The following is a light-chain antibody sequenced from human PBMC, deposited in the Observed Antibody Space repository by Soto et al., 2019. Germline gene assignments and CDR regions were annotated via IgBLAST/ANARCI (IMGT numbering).Light chain of an antibody. CDR1: QGISNF. Sequence: DIQMTQSPSSLSTSVGDRVTISCRASQGISNFLAWYQQKPGKVPKLLIHAASTLQSGVPSRFRGSGSGTDFTLTISSLQPEDVATYYCQNYHSAPWTFGQGTKVEVK. J-gene: IGKJ1*01. CDR3: QNYHSAPWT. V-gene: IGKV1-27*01. CDR2: AAS.